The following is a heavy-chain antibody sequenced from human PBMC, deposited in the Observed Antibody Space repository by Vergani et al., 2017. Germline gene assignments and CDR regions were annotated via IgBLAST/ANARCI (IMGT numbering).Heavy chain of an antibody. CDR1: GYTFTSYY. CDR3: ARAYCTNGVCSPLCQH. Sequence: QVQLVQSGAEVKKPGASVKVSCKASGYTFTSYYMHWVRQAPGQGLEWMGIINPSGGSTSYAQKFQGRVTMTRDTSTSTVYMELSSLRSEDTALYYCARAYCTNGVCSPLCQHWGQGTLVTVSS. V-gene: IGHV1-46*01. J-gene: IGHJ1*01. CDR2: INPSGGST. D-gene: IGHD2-8*01.